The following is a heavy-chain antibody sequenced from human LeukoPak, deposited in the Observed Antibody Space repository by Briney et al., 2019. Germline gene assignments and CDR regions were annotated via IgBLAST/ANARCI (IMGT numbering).Heavy chain of an antibody. V-gene: IGHV1-2*04. CDR2: INPNSGGT. CDR3: ARSPYDSSGQFDY. J-gene: IGHJ4*02. CDR1: GYTFTGYY. Sequence: ASVKVSCKASGYTFTGYYMHWVRQAPGQGLEWMGWINPNSGGTNYAQKFQGWVTMTRDTSISTAYMELSRLRSDDTAVYYCARSPYDSSGQFDYWGQGTLVTVSS. D-gene: IGHD3-22*01.